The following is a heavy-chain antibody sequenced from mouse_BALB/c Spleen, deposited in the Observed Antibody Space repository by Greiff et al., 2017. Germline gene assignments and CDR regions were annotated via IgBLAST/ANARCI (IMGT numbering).Heavy chain of an antibody. Sequence: QVHVKQSGAELVRPVSSVKISCKASGYAFSSYWMNWVKQRPGQGLEWIGQIYPGDGDTNYNGKFKGKATLTADKSSSTAYMQLSSLTSEDSAVYFCARTTVVATGDAMDYWGQGTSVTVSS. J-gene: IGHJ4*01. CDR2: IYPGDGDT. CDR1: GYAFSSYW. D-gene: IGHD1-1*01. V-gene: IGHV1-80*01. CDR3: ARTTVVATGDAMDY.